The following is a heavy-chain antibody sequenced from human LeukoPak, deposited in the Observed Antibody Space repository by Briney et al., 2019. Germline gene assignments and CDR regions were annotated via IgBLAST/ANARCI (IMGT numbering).Heavy chain of an antibody. V-gene: IGHV5-51*01. J-gene: IGHJ4*02. CDR1: GYSFTSYW. D-gene: IGHD3-22*01. CDR3: ARLQYYYDSSGYYDY. Sequence: GESLKISCKGSGYSFTSYWIGWVRQVPGKGLEWMGIIYPGDSDTRYSPSFQGQVTISADKSISTAYLQWSSLKASDTAMYYCARLQYYYDSSGYYDYWGQGTLVTVSS. CDR2: IYPGDSDT.